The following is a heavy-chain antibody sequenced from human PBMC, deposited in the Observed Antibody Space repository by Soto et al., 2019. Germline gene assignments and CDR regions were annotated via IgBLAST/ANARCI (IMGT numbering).Heavy chain of an antibody. J-gene: IGHJ4*02. D-gene: IGHD4-17*01. CDR3: AKDPESVTTPFDY. CDR2: ISYDGSNK. Sequence: TGGSLRLSCAASGFTFSSYGMHWVRQAPGKGLEWVAVISYDGSNKYYADSVKGRFTISRDNSKNTLYLQMNSLRAEDTAVYYCAKDPESVTTPFDYWGQGTLVTVSS. CDR1: GFTFSSYG. V-gene: IGHV3-30*18.